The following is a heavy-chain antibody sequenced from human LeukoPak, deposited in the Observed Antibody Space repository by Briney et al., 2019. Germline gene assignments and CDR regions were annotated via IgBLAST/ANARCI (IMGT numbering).Heavy chain of an antibody. CDR1: GYSISSGYY. CDR2: IYHSGNT. J-gene: IGHJ6*03. Sequence: SETLSLTCAVSGYSISSGYYWGWIRQPPGKGLEWIGSIYHSGNTYYNPSLKSRVTISVDTSKNQFSLKLSSVTAADTAVYYCARVDSGSFGFYYYYYMDVWGKGTTVTVSS. CDR3: ARVDSGSFGFYYYYYMDV. V-gene: IGHV4-38-2*01. D-gene: IGHD1-26*01.